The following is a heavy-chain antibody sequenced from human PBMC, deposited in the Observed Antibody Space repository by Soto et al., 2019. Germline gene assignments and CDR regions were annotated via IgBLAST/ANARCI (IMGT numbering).Heavy chain of an antibody. V-gene: IGHV3-33*08. J-gene: IGHJ4*02. CDR3: ARARLRFLEWLDL. Sequence: GGSLRLSCAASGCTFSDYYMSWISQAPGKGLEWVAVIWYDGSNKYYADSVKGRFTISRDNSKNTLYLQMNSLRAEDTAVYYCARARLRFLEWLDLWGQGTLVTVSS. CDR1: GCTFSDYY. CDR2: IWYDGSNK. D-gene: IGHD3-3*01.